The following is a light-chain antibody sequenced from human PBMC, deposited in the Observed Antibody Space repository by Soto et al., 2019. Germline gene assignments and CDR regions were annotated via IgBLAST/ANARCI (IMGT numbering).Light chain of an antibody. Sequence: EIVLTQSPGTLSLSPGERATLSCRASQSVSSSYLAWYQQKPGQAPRLLIYGASSRATGIPDRFSGSGSGTDFTLTISRLEPEDFAVYYCQQYGSSSWTCGQGTMVDIK. V-gene: IGKV3-20*01. J-gene: IGKJ1*01. CDR1: QSVSSSY. CDR2: GAS. CDR3: QQYGSSSWT.